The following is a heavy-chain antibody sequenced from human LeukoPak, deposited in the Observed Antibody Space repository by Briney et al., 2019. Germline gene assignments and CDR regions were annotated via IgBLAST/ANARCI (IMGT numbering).Heavy chain of an antibody. CDR1: GFTFSSYG. CDR3: ASLFDYDILTGYPLIDY. Sequence: PGRSLRLSCAASGFTFSSYGMHWVRQAPGKGLEWVAVISYDGSNKYYADSVKGRFTISRDNSKNTLYLQMNSLRAEDTAVYYCASLFDYDILTGYPLIDYWGQGTLVTVSS. J-gene: IGHJ4*02. V-gene: IGHV3-30*03. D-gene: IGHD3-9*01. CDR2: ISYDGSNK.